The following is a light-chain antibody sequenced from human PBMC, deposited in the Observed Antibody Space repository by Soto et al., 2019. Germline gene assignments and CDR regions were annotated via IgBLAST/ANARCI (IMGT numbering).Light chain of an antibody. V-gene: IGKV3-20*01. CDR2: GAS. CDR3: QQYGSSPPT. J-gene: IGKJ1*01. Sequence: EIVMTQSPATLSVSPGERATLSCRASQSVSSNLAWYQQKPGQAPRLLIYGASTRATGIPDRFSGSGSETDFTLTINRLEPEDFAVYYCQQYGSSPPTFGQGTKVDIK. CDR1: QSVSSN.